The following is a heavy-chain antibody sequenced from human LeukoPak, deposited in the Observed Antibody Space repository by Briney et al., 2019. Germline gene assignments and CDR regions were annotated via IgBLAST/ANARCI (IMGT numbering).Heavy chain of an antibody. D-gene: IGHD4-17*01. J-gene: IGHJ6*03. Sequence: PGGSLRLSCAASGFTFSDYYMSWVRQAPGKGLEWVAAISGSGGSTYYADSVKGRFTISRDNSKNTLYLQMNSLRAEDTAVYYCAKYYGDYYYYYYMDVWGKGTTVTVSS. CDR2: ISGSGGST. V-gene: IGHV3-23*01. CDR3: AKYYGDYYYYYYMDV. CDR1: GFTFSDYY.